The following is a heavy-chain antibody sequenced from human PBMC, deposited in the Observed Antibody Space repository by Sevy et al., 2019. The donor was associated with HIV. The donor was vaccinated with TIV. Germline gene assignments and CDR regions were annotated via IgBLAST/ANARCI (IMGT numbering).Heavy chain of an antibody. D-gene: IGHD1-1*01. CDR1: GYTLTELS. CDR3: ATGVTTRESVVQSRFDP. V-gene: IGHV1-24*01. J-gene: IGHJ5*02. CDR2: FDPEDGET. Sequence: ASVKVSCKVSGYTLTELSMHWVRQAPGKGLEWMGGFDPEDGETIYAQKFQGRVTMTEDTSTDTAYMELSSLRSEDTAVYYCATGVTTRESVVQSRFDPWGQGTLVIVSS.